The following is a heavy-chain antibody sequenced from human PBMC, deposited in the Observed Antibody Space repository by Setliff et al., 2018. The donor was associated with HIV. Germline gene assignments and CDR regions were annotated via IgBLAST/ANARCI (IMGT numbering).Heavy chain of an antibody. V-gene: IGHV1-69*05. CDR2: IIPIFGTA. D-gene: IGHD3-22*01. CDR3: ARGQLDYYDSIGRGAFDI. J-gene: IGHJ3*02. Sequence: EASVKVSCKASGGTFGSYAISWVRQAPGQGLEWMGGIIPIFGTANYAQKFQGRVTITTDESTSTAYMELSSLRSEDTAVYYCARGQLDYYDSIGRGAFDIWGQGTMVTVSS. CDR1: GGTFGSYA.